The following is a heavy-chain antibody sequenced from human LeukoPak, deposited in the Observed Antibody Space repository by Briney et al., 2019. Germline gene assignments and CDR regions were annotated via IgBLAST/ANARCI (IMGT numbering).Heavy chain of an antibody. CDR3: AKDRDTSGYYYTDY. Sequence: GGSLRLSCAPSGFTFSNYDMSWVRQAPGKGLEWVSGISDSGGSTFYADSVKGRFTISRDNSKHTLYLQMNSLRAEDTAVYYCAKDRDTSGYYYTDYWGQGTLVTVSS. V-gene: IGHV3-23*01. CDR2: ISDSGGST. CDR1: GFTFSNYD. J-gene: IGHJ4*02. D-gene: IGHD3-22*01.